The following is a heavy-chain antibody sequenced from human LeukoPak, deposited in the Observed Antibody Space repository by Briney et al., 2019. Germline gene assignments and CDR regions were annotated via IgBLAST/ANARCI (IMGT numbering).Heavy chain of an antibody. CDR3: ARATYCSSTSCYSHYYYYYYMDV. CDR1: GYTFTSYD. J-gene: IGHJ6*03. D-gene: IGHD2-2*01. Sequence: GASVKVSCKASGYTFTSYDINWVRQATGQGLEWMGWMNPNSGNTGYAQKFQGRVTMTRNTSISTAYMELSSLRSEDTAVYYCARATYCSSTSCYSHYYYYYYMDVWGKGTTVTVSS. CDR2: MNPNSGNT. V-gene: IGHV1-8*01.